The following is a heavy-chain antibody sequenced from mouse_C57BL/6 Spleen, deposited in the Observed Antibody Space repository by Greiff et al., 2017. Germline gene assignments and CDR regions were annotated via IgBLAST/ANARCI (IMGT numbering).Heavy chain of an antibody. CDR3: ARAGSDGYYGRGAMDY. D-gene: IGHD2-3*01. V-gene: IGHV1-54*01. Sequence: QVQLQQSGAELVRPGTSVKVSCQASGYAFTTYLLEWVKQRPGQGLEWLGVINPGSGGTNDNEEFKGKATLTADKASSTAYMQLSSRTSEDSAVYVCARAGSDGYYGRGAMDYWGQGTSVIVFS. CDR1: GYAFTTYL. J-gene: IGHJ4*01. CDR2: INPGSGGT.